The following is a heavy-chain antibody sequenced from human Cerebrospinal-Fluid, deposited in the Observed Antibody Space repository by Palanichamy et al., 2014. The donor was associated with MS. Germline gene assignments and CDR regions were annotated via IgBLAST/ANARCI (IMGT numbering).Heavy chain of an antibody. D-gene: IGHD5-18*01. CDR1: GYTFMGYY. Sequence: QVQLVQSGAEVKKPGASVKVSCKASGYTFMGYYMHWVRQAPGQGLEWMGRTNPNSGDTNYAQKFQGWVIMTRDTSINTAYMEVRRLRSDDTAVYYCARDGSYGLGVYGWGYGMDVWGQGTTVTVSS. V-gene: IGHV1-2*04. CDR2: TNPNSGDT. J-gene: IGHJ6*02. CDR3: ARDGSYGLGVYGWGYGMDV.